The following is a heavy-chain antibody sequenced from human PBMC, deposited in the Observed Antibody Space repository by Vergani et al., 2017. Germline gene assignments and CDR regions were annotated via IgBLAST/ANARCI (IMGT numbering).Heavy chain of an antibody. CDR2: INHSGST. J-gene: IGHJ3*02. D-gene: IGHD2-15*01. CDR1: GGSFSGYY. V-gene: IGHV4-34*01. Sequence: QVQLQQWGAGLLKPSETLSLTCAVYGGSFSGYYWSWIRQPPGKGLEWIGEINHSGSTNYNPSLKSRVTISVDTSKNKFSLKLSSVTAADTAVYYCARGPSVCSGGSCYVTGAFDIWGQGTMVTVSS. CDR3: ARGPSVCSGGSCYVTGAFDI.